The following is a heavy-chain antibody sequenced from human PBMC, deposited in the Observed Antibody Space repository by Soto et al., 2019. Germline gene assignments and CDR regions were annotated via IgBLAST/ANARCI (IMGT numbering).Heavy chain of an antibody. J-gene: IGHJ6*02. CDR1: GFTFSSYG. CDR2: ISYDGSNK. D-gene: IGHD5-18*01. V-gene: IGHV3-30*18. CDR3: AKDLRFWGYSYGYRRTRPYYYGMDV. Sequence: QVQLVESGGGVVQPGRSLRLSCAASGFTFSSYGMHWVRQAPGKGLEWVAVISYDGSNKYYADSVKGRFTISRDNSKNTLYLQMNSLRAEDTAVYYCAKDLRFWGYSYGYRRTRPYYYGMDVWGQGTTVTVSS.